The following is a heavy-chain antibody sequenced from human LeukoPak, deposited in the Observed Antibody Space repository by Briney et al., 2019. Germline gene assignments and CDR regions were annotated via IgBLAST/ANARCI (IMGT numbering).Heavy chain of an antibody. V-gene: IGHV3-30*18. J-gene: IGHJ3*02. CDR2: ISYDGSNK. D-gene: IGHD6-19*01. Sequence: GGSLRLSCAASGFTFSSYGMHWVRQAPGKGLEWVAVISYDGSNKYYADSVKGQFTISRDNSKNTLYLQMNSLRAEDTAVYYCAKDPGYSSGWYHAFDIWGQGTMVTVSS. CDR1: GFTFSSYG. CDR3: AKDPGYSSGWYHAFDI.